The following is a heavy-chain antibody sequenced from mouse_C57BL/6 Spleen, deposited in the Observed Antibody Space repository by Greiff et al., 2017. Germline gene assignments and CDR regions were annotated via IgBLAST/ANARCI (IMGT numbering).Heavy chain of an antibody. Sequence: EVKVVESGGGLVQPGGSLSLSCAASGFTFTDYYMSWVRQPPGKALEWLGFIRNKANGYTTEYSASVKGRFTISRDNSQSILYLQMIALRAEDSATYYCARWNYSYAMDYWGQGTSVTVSS. J-gene: IGHJ4*01. D-gene: IGHD1-1*01. V-gene: IGHV7-3*01. CDR2: IRNKANGYTT. CDR1: GFTFTDYY. CDR3: ARWNYSYAMDY.